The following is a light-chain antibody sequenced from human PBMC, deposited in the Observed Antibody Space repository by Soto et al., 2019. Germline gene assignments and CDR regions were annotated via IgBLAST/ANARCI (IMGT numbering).Light chain of an antibody. J-gene: IGKJ5*01. CDR1: QGISTF. CDR2: AAS. Sequence: DIKMTQTPSSLSASVGDRVTLTCRASQGISTFLAWFQQKPGKAPKTLIYAASSLHSGVPSRFSGSGSGTDFTLTISSLQPEDFATYYCQHYDGYPQIFGQGTRLEIK. CDR3: QHYDGYPQI. V-gene: IGKV1-16*01.